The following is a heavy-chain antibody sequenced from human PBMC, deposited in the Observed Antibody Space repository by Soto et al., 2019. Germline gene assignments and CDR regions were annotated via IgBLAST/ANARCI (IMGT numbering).Heavy chain of an antibody. D-gene: IGHD5-18*01. CDR3: ARDPCYGPPHFDY. CDR2: IIPNLGIA. Sequence: QVQLVQSGAEVKKPGSSVKVSCKASGGTFSSYTISWVRQAPGQGLEWMGRIIPNLGIANYAQKFQGRVTITADKSTSTAYMELSSLRSEDTAVYYCARDPCYGPPHFDYWGQGTLVTVSS. V-gene: IGHV1-69*08. J-gene: IGHJ4*02. CDR1: GGTFSSYT.